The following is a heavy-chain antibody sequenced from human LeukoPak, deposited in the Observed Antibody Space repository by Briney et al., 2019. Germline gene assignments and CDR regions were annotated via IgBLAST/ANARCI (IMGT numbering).Heavy chain of an antibody. D-gene: IGHD3-22*01. Sequence: PGGSLRLSCAASGFTFSSYGMHWVRQAPGKGLEGVAVIWYDGSNKYYADSVKGRFTISRDNSKNTLYLQMNSLRAEDTAVYYCAREMGSSDSSGYYPALGYWGQGTLVTVSS. CDR2: IWYDGSNK. CDR1: GFTFSSYG. V-gene: IGHV3-33*01. J-gene: IGHJ4*02. CDR3: AREMGSSDSSGYYPALGY.